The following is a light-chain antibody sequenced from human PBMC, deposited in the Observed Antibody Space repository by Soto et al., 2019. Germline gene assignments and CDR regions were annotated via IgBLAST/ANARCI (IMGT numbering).Light chain of an antibody. CDR3: QHYGDSSWT. Sequence: EIVLTQSPVALSLSPGERATLSCRASQSVSSTLLTWYQQKPGQAPRLLIYGVSSRATGIPDRFSGSGSGSEFTLTISRLEPEDCAVYFCQHYGDSSWTFGQGTRVEIK. CDR2: GVS. J-gene: IGKJ1*01. V-gene: IGKV3-20*01. CDR1: QSVSSTL.